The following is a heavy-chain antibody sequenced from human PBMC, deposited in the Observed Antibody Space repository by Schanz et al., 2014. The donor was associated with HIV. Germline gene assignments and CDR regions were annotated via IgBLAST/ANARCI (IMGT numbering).Heavy chain of an antibody. CDR2: IIPLFGTS. D-gene: IGHD1-1*01. V-gene: IGHV1-69*01. CDR3: ARDIKYDDPFQYGMDV. J-gene: IGHJ6*02. Sequence: QVQLVQSGAEVKKPGSSVRVSCKAPGGTFISYAVSWVRQAPGQGLEWMGGIIPLFGTSNYAQKFQGRATITADESTSTAYMELSSLRSEDTAVYFCARDIKYDDPFQYGMDVWGQGTTVSVSS. CDR1: GGTFISYA.